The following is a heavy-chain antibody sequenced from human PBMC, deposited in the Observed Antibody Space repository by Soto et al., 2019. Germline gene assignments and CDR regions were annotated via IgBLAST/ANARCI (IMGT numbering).Heavy chain of an antibody. CDR2: IYWDDNK. CDR1: GFSLSTSGVG. J-gene: IGHJ5*02. Sequence: QITLKESGPTLVKPTQTLTLTCTFSGFSLSTSGVGVGWIRQPPGKALEWLALIYWDDNKRYSPSLKSRLTITKHTSKDQVVLTMTNMDPVDTAKYYCAHSWYCSGGSCYYSNWFDPWGQGTLVTVSS. D-gene: IGHD2-15*01. V-gene: IGHV2-5*02. CDR3: AHSWYCSGGSCYYSNWFDP.